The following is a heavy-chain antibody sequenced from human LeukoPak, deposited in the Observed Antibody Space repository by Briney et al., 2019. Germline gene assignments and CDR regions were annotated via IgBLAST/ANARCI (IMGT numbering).Heavy chain of an antibody. V-gene: IGHV3-7*01. CDR2: IKEDGSEK. CDR3: ARVMAASVWRSYGSYYYYYYMDV. Sequence: PTGGSLRLSCAASGFTFNNYWMGWVRQAPGKGLEWVANIKEDGSEKNYVDSVKGRFTISRENAKNSLYLQMSSLRAADTPVYYCARVMAASVWRSYGSYYYYYYMDVWGKGTTVTVSS. D-gene: IGHD3-16*01. CDR1: GFTFNNYW. J-gene: IGHJ6*03.